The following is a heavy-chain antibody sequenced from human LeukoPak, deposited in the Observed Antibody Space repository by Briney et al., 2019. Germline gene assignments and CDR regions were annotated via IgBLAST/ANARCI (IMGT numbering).Heavy chain of an antibody. CDR2: ISYDGSNK. Sequence: PGRSLRLSCAASGFTFSSYGMHWVRQAPGKGLEWVAVISYDGSNKYYADSVKGRFTISRDNSKNTLYLQMNSLRAEDTAVYYCAKEEWEVGIAAAGTVYFDYWGQGTLVTVSS. D-gene: IGHD6-13*01. CDR1: GFTFSSYG. J-gene: IGHJ4*02. V-gene: IGHV3-30*18. CDR3: AKEEWEVGIAAAGTVYFDY.